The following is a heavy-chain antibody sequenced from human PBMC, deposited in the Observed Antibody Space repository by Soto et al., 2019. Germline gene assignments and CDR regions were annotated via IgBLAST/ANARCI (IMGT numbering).Heavy chain of an antibody. CDR2: ISWNSGSI. Sequence: SLRLSCAASGFTFDDYAMHWVRQAPGKGLEWVSGISWNSGSIGYADSVKGRFTISRDNAKNSLYLQMNSLRAEDTALYYCAKDTAYGSGSYYNGMDVWGQGTTVTVSS. D-gene: IGHD3-10*01. CDR1: GFTFDDYA. J-gene: IGHJ6*02. V-gene: IGHV3-9*01. CDR3: AKDTAYGSGSYYNGMDV.